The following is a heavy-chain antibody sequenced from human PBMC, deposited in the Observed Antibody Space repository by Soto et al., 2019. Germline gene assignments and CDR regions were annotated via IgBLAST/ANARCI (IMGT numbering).Heavy chain of an antibody. Sequence: GGSLRLSCAASGFTFDDYTMHWVRQAPGKGLEWVSLISWDGGSTYYADSVKGRFTISRDNSKNSLYLQMNSLRTEDTALYYCAKGSGVTGTTWGNYFDYWGQGTLVTVSS. D-gene: IGHD1-7*01. V-gene: IGHV3-43*01. CDR3: AKGSGVTGTTWGNYFDY. CDR1: GFTFDDYT. CDR2: ISWDGGST. J-gene: IGHJ4*02.